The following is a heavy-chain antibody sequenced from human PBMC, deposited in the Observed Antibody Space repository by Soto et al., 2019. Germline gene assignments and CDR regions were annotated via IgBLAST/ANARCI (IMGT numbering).Heavy chain of an antibody. Sequence: QVRLVQSGAEVKKPGASVKVSCKASGYTFTSYGISWVRQAPGQGLGWMGWISAYNGNTNYAQQRQGRVTMTADTSTSTAYKERRSLRSDYTTVYYCARHAGWELRRGTGCYSGKGTMVTVSS. CDR3: ARHAGWELRRGTGCY. J-gene: IGHJ4*02. CDR2: ISAYNGNT. V-gene: IGHV1-18*01. CDR1: GYTFTSYG. D-gene: IGHD1-26*01.